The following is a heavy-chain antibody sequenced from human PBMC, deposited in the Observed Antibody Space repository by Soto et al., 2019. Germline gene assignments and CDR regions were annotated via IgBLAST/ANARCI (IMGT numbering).Heavy chain of an antibody. CDR2: IYYSGST. CDR1: GGSISSGGYY. Sequence: SETLSLTCTVSGGSISSGGYYWSWIRQHPGKGLEWIGYIYYSGSTYYNPSLKSRVTISVDTSKNQFSLKLSSVTAADTAVYYCARARTGQTQIFGVVIDGETNWFDPWGQGTLVTVSS. D-gene: IGHD3-3*01. J-gene: IGHJ5*02. V-gene: IGHV4-31*03. CDR3: ARARTGQTQIFGVVIDGETNWFDP.